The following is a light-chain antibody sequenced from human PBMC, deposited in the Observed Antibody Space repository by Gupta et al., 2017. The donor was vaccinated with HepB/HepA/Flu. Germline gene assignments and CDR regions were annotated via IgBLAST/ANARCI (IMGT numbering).Light chain of an antibody. Sequence: EIVMXQSPAXLSVSPXDRATLSCRASQSINTNLAWYQQRPGQAPRLLIYGVSTRATGIPARFSGSGSGTEFILTISNLHSEDFAVYYCQQYHNWPPWTFGQGTKVEIK. V-gene: IGKV3-15*01. J-gene: IGKJ1*01. CDR2: GVS. CDR3: QQYHNWPPWT. CDR1: QSINTN.